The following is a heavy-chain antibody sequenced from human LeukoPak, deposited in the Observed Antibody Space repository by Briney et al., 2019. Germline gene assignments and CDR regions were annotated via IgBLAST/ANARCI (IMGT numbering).Heavy chain of an antibody. Sequence: ASVKVSCKASGYIFTSYGISWVRQAPGQGLEWMGWISAYNGNTNYAQKLQGRVTMTTDTSTSTAYMELRSLRSDDTAVYYCARTKGCSSTSCYRWFDPWGQGTLVTVSS. CDR3: ARTKGCSSTSCYRWFDP. J-gene: IGHJ5*02. D-gene: IGHD2-2*01. V-gene: IGHV1-18*01. CDR2: ISAYNGNT. CDR1: GYIFTSYG.